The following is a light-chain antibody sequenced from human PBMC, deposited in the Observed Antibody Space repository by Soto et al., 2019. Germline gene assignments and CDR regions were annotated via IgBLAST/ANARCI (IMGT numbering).Light chain of an antibody. V-gene: IGLV1-40*01. CDR3: QSYDSSLSGYVV. CDR2: GNS. J-gene: IGLJ2*01. CDR1: SSNIGAGFD. Sequence: QSVLTQSPSVSGAPGQRVTLSCTGSSSNIGAGFDVHWYQLLPGTAPKVLIYGNSNRPSGVPDRSSGSKSGTSASLAITGLQAEDEADYYCQSYDSSLSGYVVFGGGTKVTVL.